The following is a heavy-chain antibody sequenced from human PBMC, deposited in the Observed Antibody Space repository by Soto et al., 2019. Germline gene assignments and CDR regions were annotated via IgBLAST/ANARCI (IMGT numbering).Heavy chain of an antibody. V-gene: IGHV4-31*03. J-gene: IGHJ6*02. Sequence: SETLSLTCTVSGGSISSGGYYWSWIRQHPGKGLEWIGYIYYSGSTYYNPSLKSRVTISVDTSKNQFSLKLSSVTAADTAVYYCARAGTHVVTEYLDVWGQGTTVTVSS. CDR3: ARAGTHVVTEYLDV. CDR2: IYYSGST. D-gene: IGHD1-26*01. CDR1: GGSISSGGYY.